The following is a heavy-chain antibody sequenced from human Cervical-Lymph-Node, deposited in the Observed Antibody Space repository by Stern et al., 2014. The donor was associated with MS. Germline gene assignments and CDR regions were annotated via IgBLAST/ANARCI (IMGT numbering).Heavy chain of an antibody. Sequence: QVQLQQWGAGLLKPSETLSLTCAVYGGSLSAYYWSWIRQPPEKGLEWIGAISDIGTTYYNPSLKSRVTISVDTSSNQFSLKLTSVTVADTAVYYCAKWRAAAGGGPAKFDYWGQGTLVTVSS. CDR2: ISDIGTT. D-gene: IGHD6-13*01. CDR1: GGSLSAYY. V-gene: IGHV4-34*01. CDR3: AKWRAAAGGGPAKFDY. J-gene: IGHJ4*02.